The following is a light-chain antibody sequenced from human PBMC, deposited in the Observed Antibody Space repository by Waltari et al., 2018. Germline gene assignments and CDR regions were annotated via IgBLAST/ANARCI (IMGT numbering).Light chain of an antibody. CDR3: SSYTNSGNVV. Sequence: QSALTQPASVSGSPGQAITISCTGTSRDIGRYNYVSWYQQHPGKAPKLGSYEVSNRPSGVSIRFSGSKSGNTASLTISGLQAEDVAHYYCSSYTNSGNVVFGGGTKLTVL. J-gene: IGLJ2*01. CDR2: EVS. CDR1: SRDIGRYNY. V-gene: IGLV2-14*01.